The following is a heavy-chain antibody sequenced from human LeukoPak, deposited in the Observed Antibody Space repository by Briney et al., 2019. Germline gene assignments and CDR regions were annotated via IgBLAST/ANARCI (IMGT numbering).Heavy chain of an antibody. CDR1: GYTFTNYH. CDR3: ARTTSMTSSGYDY. V-gene: IGHV1-8*03. D-gene: IGHD6-25*01. J-gene: IGHJ4*02. CDR2: INPDTGDK. Sequence: SVTVSCKASGYTFTNYHINWVRQASGQGLEWMTWINPDTGDKGYARKFQDRVTITTDTSISTAYMELSSLSSEDTAVYFCARTTSMTSSGYDYWGQGTLVTVSS.